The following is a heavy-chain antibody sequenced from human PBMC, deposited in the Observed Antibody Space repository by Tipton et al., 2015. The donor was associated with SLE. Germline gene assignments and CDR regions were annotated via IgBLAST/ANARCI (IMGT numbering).Heavy chain of an antibody. CDR1: GGSISDYF. D-gene: IGHD5-24*01. V-gene: IGHV4-4*08. J-gene: IGHJ4*02. CDR2: IFTRGST. Sequence: TLSLTCSISGGSISDYFWSWIRQAPGKGPEWIGHIFTRGSTKFNPSLKSRVTISVDTSKNQFSLKLNSVTAADTAVYYCVRLELPATKADYWGPGTLVTVSS. CDR3: VRLELPATKADY.